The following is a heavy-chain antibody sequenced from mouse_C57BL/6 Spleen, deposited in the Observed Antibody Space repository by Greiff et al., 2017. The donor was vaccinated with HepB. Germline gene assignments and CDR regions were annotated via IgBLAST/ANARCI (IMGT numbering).Heavy chain of an antibody. Sequence: EVMLVESGGGLVKPGGSLKLSCAASGFTFSSYAMSWVRQTPEKRLEWVATISDGGSYTYYPDNVKGRFTISRDNAKNNLYLQMSHLKSEDTAMYYCARDPLPYYYAMDYWGQGTSVTVSS. CDR2: ISDGGSYT. J-gene: IGHJ4*01. CDR1: GFTFSSYA. V-gene: IGHV5-4*01. CDR3: ARDPLPYYYAMDY. D-gene: IGHD2-1*01.